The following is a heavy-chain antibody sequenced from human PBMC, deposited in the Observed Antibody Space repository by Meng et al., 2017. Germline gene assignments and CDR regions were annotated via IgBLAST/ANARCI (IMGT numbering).Heavy chain of an antibody. Sequence: VQLVQHGAEVKKTGSSVKVLCKASGGTFSSYAISWVRQAPGQGLDGMGGIIPIFGTAQYAQKFQGRVTITADKSTSTAYMELSSLRSEDTAVYYCASTYYYDSSGYGGFGYWGQGTLVTVSS. CDR3: ASTYYYDSSGYGGFGY. J-gene: IGHJ4*02. D-gene: IGHD3-22*01. CDR1: GGTFSSYA. V-gene: IGHV1-69*06. CDR2: IIPIFGTA.